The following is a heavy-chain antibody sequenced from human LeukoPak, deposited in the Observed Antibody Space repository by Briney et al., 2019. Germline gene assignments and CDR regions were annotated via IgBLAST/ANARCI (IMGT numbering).Heavy chain of an antibody. J-gene: IGHJ4*02. Sequence: SETLSLTCAVYGGSFSGYYWSWIRQPPGKGLEWIGEINHSGSTNYNPSLKSRVTISVKTSKNQFSLKLSSVTAADTAIYYCARVTGYMIEDYFDYWGQGTLVTVSS. V-gene: IGHV4-34*01. D-gene: IGHD3-22*01. CDR1: GGSFSGYY. CDR3: ARVTGYMIEDYFDY. CDR2: INHSGST.